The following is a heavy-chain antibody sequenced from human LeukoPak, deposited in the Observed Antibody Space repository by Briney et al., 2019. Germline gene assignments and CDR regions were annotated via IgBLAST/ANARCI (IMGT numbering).Heavy chain of an antibody. CDR2: IIPIFGTA. D-gene: IGHD2-2*01. J-gene: IGHJ6*03. V-gene: IGHV1-69*13. CDR1: GYTFTSYY. CDR3: ATQAAIMAMNYYYYMDV. Sequence: ASVKVSCKASGYTFTSYYMHWVRQAPGQGLEWMGGIIPIFGTANYAQKFQGRVTITADESTSTAYMELSSLRSEDTAVYYCATQAAIMAMNYYYYMDVWGKGTTVTVSS.